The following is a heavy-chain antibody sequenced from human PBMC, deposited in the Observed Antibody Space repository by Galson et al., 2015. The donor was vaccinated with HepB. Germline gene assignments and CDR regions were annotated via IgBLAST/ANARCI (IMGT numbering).Heavy chain of an antibody. CDR3: ARDGYSYGYGYYYMDV. V-gene: IGHV3-21*01. Sequence: SLRLSCAASGFTFSSYSMNWVRQAPGKGLEWVSSISSSSSYIYYADSVKGRFTISRDNAKNSLYLQMNSLRAEDTAVYYCARDGYSYGYGYYYMDVWGKGTTVTVSS. CDR2: ISSSSSYI. D-gene: IGHD5-18*01. CDR1: GFTFSSYS. J-gene: IGHJ6*03.